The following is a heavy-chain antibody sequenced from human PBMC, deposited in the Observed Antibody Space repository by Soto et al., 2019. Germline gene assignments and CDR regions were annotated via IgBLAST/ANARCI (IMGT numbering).Heavy chain of an antibody. CDR2: IYSGGST. CDR3: GRGLGKDKAIVKFPPGDYYYYRLDV. Sequence: GGSLRLSCAASGFTVSSNYMSWVRQAPGKGLEWVSVIYSGGSTYYADSVKGRFTISRDNSKNTLYLQMNSLRAEDTAVYYCGRGLGKDKAIVKFPPGDYYYYRLDVWGQGTTVTGSS. J-gene: IGHJ6*02. V-gene: IGHV3-53*01. D-gene: IGHD5-18*01. CDR1: GFTVSSNY.